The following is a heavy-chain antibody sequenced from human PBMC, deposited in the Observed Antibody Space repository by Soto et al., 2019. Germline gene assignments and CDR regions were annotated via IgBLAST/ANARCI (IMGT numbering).Heavy chain of an antibody. D-gene: IGHD5-18*01. J-gene: IGHJ5*02. CDR3: ARINYVDTAMVRGFDNWFDP. Sequence: ASVKVSCKVSGYTLTELSMHWVRQAPGKGLEWMGIINPSGGSTSYAQKFQGRVTMTRDTSTSTVYMELSSLRSEDTAVYYCARINYVDTAMVRGFDNWFDPWGQGTLVTVSS. CDR1: GYTLTELS. V-gene: IGHV1-46*01. CDR2: INPSGGST.